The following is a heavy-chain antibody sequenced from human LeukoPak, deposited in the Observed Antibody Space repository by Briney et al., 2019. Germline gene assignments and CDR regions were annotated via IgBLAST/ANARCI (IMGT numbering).Heavy chain of an antibody. Sequence: PSETLSLTCAVYGGSFSGYYWSWIRQPPGKGLEWIGEINHSGSTNYNPSLKSRVTISVDTSKNQFSLKLGSVTAADTAVYYCARTHRYGSGRRFFDYWGQGTLVTVSS. CDR3: ARTHRYGSGRRFFDY. J-gene: IGHJ4*02. CDR1: GGSFSGYY. CDR2: INHSGST. V-gene: IGHV4-34*01. D-gene: IGHD3-10*01.